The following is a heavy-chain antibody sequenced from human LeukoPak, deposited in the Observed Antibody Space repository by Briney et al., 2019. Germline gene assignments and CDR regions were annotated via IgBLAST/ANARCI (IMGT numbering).Heavy chain of an antibody. CDR1: GFTFEDFA. D-gene: IGHD1-1*01. CDR3: SRDSHGDDVYDY. Sequence: QPGGSLRLSCTVSGFTFEDFAMTWVRQAPGEGLEWVGFIRRRAYGGTTDYAASVKGRFTISIDDSKNIAFLQMNSLKTEDTAIYFCSRDSHGDDVYDYWGQGTLVTVSS. V-gene: IGHV3-49*04. CDR2: IRRRAYGGTT. J-gene: IGHJ4*02.